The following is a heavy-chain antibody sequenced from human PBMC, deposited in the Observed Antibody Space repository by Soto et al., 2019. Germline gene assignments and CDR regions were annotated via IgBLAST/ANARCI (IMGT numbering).Heavy chain of an antibody. CDR2: IYWDDDK. Sequence: QITLRESGPTLVRPTQTLTLTCTFSGFSLSTFGVGVGWIRQPPGKALEWLALIYWDDDKRYSPSLKSRLTITKDTSKDQAVLTMTNVDFVDTGTYYCTDSTTGTTGGAFDIWGHGTLVPVSS. CDR1: GFSLSTFGVG. J-gene: IGHJ3*02. V-gene: IGHV2-5*02. CDR3: TDSTTGTTGGAFDI. D-gene: IGHD1-1*01.